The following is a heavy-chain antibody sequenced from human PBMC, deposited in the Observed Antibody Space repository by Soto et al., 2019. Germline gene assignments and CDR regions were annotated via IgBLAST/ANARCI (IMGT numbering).Heavy chain of an antibody. CDR1: GGSISGYY. V-gene: IGHV4-59*01. Sequence: SETLSLTCTVSGGSISGYYWSWIRQPPGKGLEWIGYIFYRGKTLYNPSLQSRVTISVDTSKNQFSLRLSSVTAADTAVYYCTRHAIIPKLQYGMDVWGQGASVTVPS. CDR3: TRHAIIPKLQYGMDV. D-gene: IGHD2-15*01. J-gene: IGHJ6*02. CDR2: IFYRGKT.